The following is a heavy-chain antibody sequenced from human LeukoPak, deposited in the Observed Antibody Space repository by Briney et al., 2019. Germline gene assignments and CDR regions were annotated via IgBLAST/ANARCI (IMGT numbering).Heavy chain of an antibody. CDR2: ISSNSRFI. V-gene: IGHV3-21*01. Sequence: GGSLRLSCAASGFDFSDYTINWVRQAPGKGLEWLSSISSNSRFIYYADSVKGRLTVSRDNAKNSVYLQMNNLRGEDSAVYYCARDGLGSYDFWGQGTLVTVSS. J-gene: IGHJ4*02. D-gene: IGHD3-10*01. CDR3: ARDGLGSYDF. CDR1: GFDFSDYT.